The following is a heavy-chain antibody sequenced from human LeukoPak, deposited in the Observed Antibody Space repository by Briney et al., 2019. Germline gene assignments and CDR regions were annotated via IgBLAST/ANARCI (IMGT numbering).Heavy chain of an antibody. CDR2: ISPTSSDI. J-gene: IGHJ4*02. CDR3: ARAAYSSSPDY. V-gene: IGHV3-48*02. Sequence: PGGSLRLSCAASGFTFSHYSMTWVRQAPGGGLEWVSYISPTSSDIHYADSVKGRFTISRDNGRYSLYLQVYSLRDEDTAVYYCARAAYSSSPDYWGQGALVTVSS. D-gene: IGHD6-13*01. CDR1: GFTFSHYS.